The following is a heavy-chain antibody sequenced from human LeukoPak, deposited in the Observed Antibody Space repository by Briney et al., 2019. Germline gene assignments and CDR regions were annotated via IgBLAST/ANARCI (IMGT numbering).Heavy chain of an antibody. CDR3: ARCSAGNTVVTRSYYYYGMDV. Sequence: SVKVSCKASGGTFSSYAISWVRQAPGQGLEWIGGIIPIFGTANYAQKFQGRVTITADESTSTAYMELSSLRSEDTAVYYCARCSAGNTVVTRSYYYYGMDVWGQGTTVTVSS. CDR1: GGTFSSYA. J-gene: IGHJ6*02. V-gene: IGHV1-69*13. D-gene: IGHD4-23*01. CDR2: IIPIFGTA.